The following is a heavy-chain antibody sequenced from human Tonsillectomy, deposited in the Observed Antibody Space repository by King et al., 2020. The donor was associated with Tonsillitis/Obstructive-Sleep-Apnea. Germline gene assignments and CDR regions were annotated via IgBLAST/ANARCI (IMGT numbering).Heavy chain of an antibody. CDR3: VNWNDGDMDV. J-gene: IGHJ6*03. CDR2: ISSNGGST. CDR1: GFTFSSYA. V-gene: IGHV3-64D*06. D-gene: IGHD1-1*01. Sequence: DVQLVESGGGLVQPGGSLRLSCSASGFTFSSYAMHWVRQAPVKGLEYVSAISSNGGSTYYADSVKGRFTISIDNSKNTLYLQMSSLRAEETAVYYCVNWNDGDMDVWGKGTTVTVSS.